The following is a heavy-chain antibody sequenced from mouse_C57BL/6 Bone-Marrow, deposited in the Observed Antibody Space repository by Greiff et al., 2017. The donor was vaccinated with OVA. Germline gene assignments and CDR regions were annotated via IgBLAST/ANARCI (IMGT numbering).Heavy chain of an antibody. V-gene: IGHV3-8*01. CDR1: GYSITSDY. J-gene: IGHJ2*01. Sequence: VHVKQSGPGLAKPSQTLSLTCSVTGYSITSDYWNWIRKFPGNKLEYMGYISYSGSTYYTPSLKSRISITRDTSKNQYYLQLNSVTTEDTATYYCARGDYSNYFDYWGQGTTLTVSS. CDR3: ARGDYSNYFDY. CDR2: ISYSGST. D-gene: IGHD2-5*01.